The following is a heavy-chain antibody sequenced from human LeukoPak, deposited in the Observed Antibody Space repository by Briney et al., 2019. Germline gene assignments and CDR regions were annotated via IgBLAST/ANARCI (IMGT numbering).Heavy chain of an antibody. D-gene: IGHD3-22*01. CDR3: ARVLSGSGYSPPDY. CDR1: GGSISSSSYY. CDR2: IYYSGST. J-gene: IGHJ4*02. V-gene: IGHV4-39*07. Sequence: PSETLSLTCTVSGGSISSSSYYWGWIRQPPGKGLEWIGSIYYSGSTYYNPSLKSRVTISVDTSKNQFSLKLSSVTAADTAVYYCARVLSGSGYSPPDYWGQGTLVTVSS.